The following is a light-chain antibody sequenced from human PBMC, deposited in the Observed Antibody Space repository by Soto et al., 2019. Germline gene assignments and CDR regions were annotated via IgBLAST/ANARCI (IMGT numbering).Light chain of an antibody. CDR1: TSNVGSNY. CDR3: AAWDDSLSGGV. CDR2: RDD. J-gene: IGLJ3*02. V-gene: IGLV1-47*01. Sequence: QSVLTQPPSASEAPGQRVTIACSGSTSNVGSNYVYWYQKFPGTAPKLLIFRDDQRPSGVPDRFSGSKSGTSASLAISGLRSEDEADYYCAAWDDSLSGGVFGGGTKLTVL.